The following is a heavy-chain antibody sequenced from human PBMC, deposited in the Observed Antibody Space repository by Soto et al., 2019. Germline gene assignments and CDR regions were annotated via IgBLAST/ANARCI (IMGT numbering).Heavy chain of an antibody. CDR2: IYYSGSA. CDR1: GGSISSGDYY. Sequence: SETLSLTCIVSGGSISSGDYYWSWIRQHPGKGLEWIGYIYYSGSAYYNPSLKSRVSMSVDTSKNQFSLKLSSVTAADTAIYFCARDASSNWPYFDYWGQGTLVTVSS. CDR3: ARDASSNWPYFDY. V-gene: IGHV4-31*03. J-gene: IGHJ4*02. D-gene: IGHD6-13*01.